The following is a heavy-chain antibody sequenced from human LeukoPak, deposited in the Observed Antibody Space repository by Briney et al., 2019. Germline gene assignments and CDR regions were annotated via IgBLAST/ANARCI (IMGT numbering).Heavy chain of an antibody. Sequence: SETLSLTCAVYGGSFSGYYWSWIRQPPGKGLEWIGEISHSGGTNYNPSLKSRVIISVDTSKNQFSLKLSSVTAADTAVYYCAREPEPTPFGELFQIGGDYWGQGTLVTVSS. V-gene: IGHV4-34*01. CDR2: ISHSGGT. CDR3: AREPEPTPFGELFQIGGDY. CDR1: GGSFSGYY. J-gene: IGHJ4*02. D-gene: IGHD3-10*01.